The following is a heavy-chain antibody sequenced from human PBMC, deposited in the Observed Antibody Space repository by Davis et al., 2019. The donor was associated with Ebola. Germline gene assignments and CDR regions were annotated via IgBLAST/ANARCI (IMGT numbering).Heavy chain of an antibody. J-gene: IGHJ5*02. CDR1: GYTFTSYA. Sequence: ASVKVSCKASGYTFTSYAMHWVRQAPGQRLEWMGWINAGNGNTKYSQKFQGRVTITRDTSASTAYMELSSLRSEDTAVYYCARGRRLQGWWFDPWGQGTLVTVSS. CDR2: INAGNGNT. V-gene: IGHV1-3*01. D-gene: IGHD4-11*01. CDR3: ARGRRLQGWWFDP.